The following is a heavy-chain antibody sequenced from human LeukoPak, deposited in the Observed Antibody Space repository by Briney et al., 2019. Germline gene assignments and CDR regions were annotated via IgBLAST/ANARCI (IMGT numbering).Heavy chain of an antibody. J-gene: IGHJ6*03. CDR2: IYHSGST. CDR3: ARDHNDFWSGKRLYYYYYMDV. V-gene: IGHV4-38-2*02. D-gene: IGHD3-3*01. Sequence: PSETLSLTCAVSGYSISSGYYWGWIRQPPGKGLEWIGSIYHSGSTYYNPSLKSRVTISVDTSKNQFSLKLSSVTAADAAVYYCARDHNDFWSGKRLYYYYYMDVWGKGTTVTVSS. CDR1: GYSISSGYY.